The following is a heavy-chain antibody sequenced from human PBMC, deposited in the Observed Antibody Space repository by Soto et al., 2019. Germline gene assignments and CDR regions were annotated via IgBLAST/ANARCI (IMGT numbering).Heavy chain of an antibody. Sequence: QLQLVQSAAEVKKPGASVKISCKAYGYTFIKYGISWIRQAPEQGLEWMGWIKVDSGYTNYAQKFQGRVTMTADTASDTAFMELRSLRLDDTAVYFGATSYDTGFDPWGQGTLVSVSS. CDR2: IKVDSGYT. CDR3: ATSYDTGFDP. V-gene: IGHV1-18*04. CDR1: GYTFIKYG. J-gene: IGHJ5*02. D-gene: IGHD3-9*01.